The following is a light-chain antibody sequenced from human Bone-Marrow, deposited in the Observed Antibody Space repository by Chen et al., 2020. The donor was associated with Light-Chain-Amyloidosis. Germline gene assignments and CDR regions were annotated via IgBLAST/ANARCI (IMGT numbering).Light chain of an antibody. J-gene: IGLJ2*01. CDR2: RDT. Sequence: SYELTQPPSASVSPGQTARKPCSGDDLPTKYAYGYQQKPGQAPVLVIHRDTERPSGISERFSGSSSGTTATLTISGVQAEDEADYHCQSADSSGTYEVIFGGGTKLTVL. CDR1: DLPTKY. V-gene: IGLV3-25*03. CDR3: QSADSSGTYEVI.